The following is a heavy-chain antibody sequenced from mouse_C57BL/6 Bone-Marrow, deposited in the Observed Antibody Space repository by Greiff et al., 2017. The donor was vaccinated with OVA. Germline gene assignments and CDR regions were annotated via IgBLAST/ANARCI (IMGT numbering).Heavy chain of an antibody. J-gene: IGHJ3*01. CDR3: ARDYDYDKAWFAY. CDR1: GFTFSDFY. V-gene: IGHV7-1*01. Sequence: EVQLMESGGGLVQSGRSLRLSCATSGFTFSDFYMEWVRQAPGKGLEWIAASRNKANDYTTEYSASVKGRFIVSRDTSQSILYLQMNALRAEDTAIYYCARDYDYDKAWFAYWGQGTLVTVSA. CDR2: SRNKANDYTT. D-gene: IGHD2-4*01.